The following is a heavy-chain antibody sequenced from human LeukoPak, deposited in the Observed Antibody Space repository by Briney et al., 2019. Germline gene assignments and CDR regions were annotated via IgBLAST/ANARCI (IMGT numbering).Heavy chain of an antibody. Sequence: GGSLRLSCAASRFTFSTYWMSWVRQAPGKGLEWVANIKQDGSETYYVDSVKGRFTISRDNAKNSLYLQMNNLRGEDTAVYYCARLEPAWGYFEYWGQGTLVTVSS. V-gene: IGHV3-7*01. J-gene: IGHJ4*02. CDR2: IKQDGSET. CDR1: RFTFSTYW. CDR3: ARLEPAWGYFEY. D-gene: IGHD2-2*01.